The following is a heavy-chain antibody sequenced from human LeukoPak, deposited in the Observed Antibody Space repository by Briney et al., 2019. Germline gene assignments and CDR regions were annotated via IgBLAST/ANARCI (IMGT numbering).Heavy chain of an antibody. V-gene: IGHV1-8*02. Sequence: GASVKVSCKASGYTLTGYYMHWVRQAPGQGLEWMGWMNPNSGHTGYAQKFQGRVTMTRDTSITTAYMELSSLRSEDTAVYYCAELGITMIGGVWGKGTTVTISS. CDR1: GYTLTGYY. J-gene: IGHJ6*04. CDR2: MNPNSGHT. D-gene: IGHD3-10*02. CDR3: AELGITMIGGV.